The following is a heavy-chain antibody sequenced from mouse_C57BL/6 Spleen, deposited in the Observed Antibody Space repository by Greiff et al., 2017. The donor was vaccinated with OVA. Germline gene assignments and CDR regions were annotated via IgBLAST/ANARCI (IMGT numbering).Heavy chain of an antibody. CDR3: ARGGTTHTWFAY. Sequence: QVQLKQPGAELVRPGSSVKLSCKASGYTFTSYWMHWVKQRPIQGLEWIGNIDPSDSETHYNQKFKDKATLTVDKSSSTAYMQLSSLTSEDSAVYYCARGGTTHTWFAYWGQGTLVTVSA. J-gene: IGHJ3*01. CDR1: GYTFTSYW. CDR2: IDPSDSET. D-gene: IGHD1-1*01. V-gene: IGHV1-52*01.